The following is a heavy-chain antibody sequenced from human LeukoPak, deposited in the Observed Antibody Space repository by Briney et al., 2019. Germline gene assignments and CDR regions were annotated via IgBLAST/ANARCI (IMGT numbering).Heavy chain of an antibody. CDR3: ARDHRYYDILTGFRYYYYMDV. D-gene: IGHD3-9*01. Sequence: SETLSLTCTVSGDSISSGDYYWSWIRQPAGKGLEWIGRIYTSGSTNYNPSLKSRVTISVDTSKNQFSLKLSSVTAADTAVYYCARDHRYYDILTGFRYYYYMDVWGKGTTVTISS. CDR2: IYTSGST. V-gene: IGHV4-61*02. J-gene: IGHJ6*03. CDR1: GDSISSGDYY.